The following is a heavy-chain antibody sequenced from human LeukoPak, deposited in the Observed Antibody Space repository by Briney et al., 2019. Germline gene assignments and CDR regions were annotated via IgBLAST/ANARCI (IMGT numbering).Heavy chain of an antibody. Sequence: GGSLRLSCAASGFSFSDFGIHWVRQAPGKGLEWVAFIRYDGGNQLYADSVKGRFTISRDNAKNSLYLQMNSLRAEDTAVYYCARDHAYAFDIWGQGTLVTVSS. CDR2: IRYDGGNQ. CDR1: GFSFSDFG. CDR3: ARDHAYAFDI. J-gene: IGHJ3*02. D-gene: IGHD2-2*01. V-gene: IGHV3-30*02.